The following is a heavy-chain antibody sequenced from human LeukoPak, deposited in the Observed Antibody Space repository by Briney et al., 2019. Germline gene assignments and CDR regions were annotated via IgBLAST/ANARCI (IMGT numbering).Heavy chain of an antibody. CDR1: GGTFSIYA. J-gene: IGHJ6*03. CDR3: AIISSGSYQSLPYYYYYMDV. D-gene: IGHD3-10*01. CDR2: IIPIFGTA. V-gene: IGHV1-69*05. Sequence: GASVRVSCKASGGTFSIYAISWVRQAPGQGREWMGGIIPIFGTANYAQKFQGRVTITTDESTSTAYMELSSLRSEDTAVYYCAIISSGSYQSLPYYYYYMDVWGKGTTVTVSS.